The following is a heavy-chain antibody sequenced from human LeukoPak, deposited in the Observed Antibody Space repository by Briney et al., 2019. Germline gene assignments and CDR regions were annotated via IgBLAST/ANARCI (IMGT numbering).Heavy chain of an antibody. CDR2: IGSVGHST. V-gene: IGHV3-23*01. D-gene: IGHD2-21*01. Sequence: GGSLRLSCAASGFRYSDAAMTWARQAPGKGLEWVSLIGSVGHSTYYGDSVKGRFTISRDNSKNTLSLQMNSLRVEDTAIYYCAKHIELSILGLGTMVTVSS. CDR1: GFRYSDAA. CDR3: AKHIELSI. J-gene: IGHJ3*02.